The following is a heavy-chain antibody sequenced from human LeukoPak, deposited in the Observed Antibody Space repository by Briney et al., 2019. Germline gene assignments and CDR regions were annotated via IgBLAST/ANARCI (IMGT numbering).Heavy chain of an antibody. CDR2: IYPGDSDT. Sequence: GESLKISCKGSGYSFPIYWIAWVRQMPGKGLEWMGIIYPGDSDTRYSPSFQGQITISADKSISTAYLQWSSLKASDTAMYYCARRSTYGSGTNYLFDYWGQGTLVTVSP. J-gene: IGHJ4*02. CDR1: GYSFPIYW. V-gene: IGHV5-51*01. D-gene: IGHD3-10*01. CDR3: ARRSTYGSGTNYLFDY.